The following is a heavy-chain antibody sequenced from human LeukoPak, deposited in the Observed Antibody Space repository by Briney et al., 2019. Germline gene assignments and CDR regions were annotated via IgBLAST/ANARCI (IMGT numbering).Heavy chain of an antibody. CDR1: GFTFSSYS. D-gene: IGHD2-21*02. V-gene: IGHV3-21*04. CDR3: ARVNRVTAIQELDY. Sequence: GGSLRLSCAASGFTFSSYSMNWVRQAPGKGLEWVSSISSSSSYIYYADSVKGRFAISRDNAKSSLFLQMNSLRAEDTAVYYCARVNRVTAIQELDYWGQGTLVTVSS. J-gene: IGHJ4*02. CDR2: ISSSSSYI.